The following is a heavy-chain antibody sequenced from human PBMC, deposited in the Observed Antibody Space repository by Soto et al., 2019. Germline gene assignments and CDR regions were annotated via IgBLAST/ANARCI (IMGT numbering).Heavy chain of an antibody. CDR2: IYSGGST. CDR3: ARDPPATRHGMDV. CDR1: GFTVSSNY. Sequence: PGGSLRLSCAASGFTVSSNYMSWVRQAPGKGLEWVSVIYSGGSTYYADSVRGRFTISRDNSKNTLYLQMKSLRAEDTGVYYCARDPPATRHGMDVWGQGTTVTVSS. J-gene: IGHJ6*02. V-gene: IGHV3-53*01.